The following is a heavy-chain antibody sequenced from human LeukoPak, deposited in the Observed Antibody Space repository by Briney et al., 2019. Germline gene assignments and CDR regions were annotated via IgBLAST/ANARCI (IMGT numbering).Heavy chain of an antibody. CDR3: ASRSVAGHTQFNY. J-gene: IGHJ4*02. D-gene: IGHD6-19*01. Sequence: GASVKVSCKASGGTFSSYAISWVRQAPGQGLEWMGRIIPFLGIANYAQKFQGRVTITADKSTSTAYMEPSSLRSEDTAVYYCASRSVAGHTQFNYWGQGTLVTVSS. V-gene: IGHV1-69*04. CDR1: GGTFSSYA. CDR2: IIPFLGIA.